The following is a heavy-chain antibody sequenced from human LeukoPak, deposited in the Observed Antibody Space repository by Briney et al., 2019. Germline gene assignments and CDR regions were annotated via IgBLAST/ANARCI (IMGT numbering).Heavy chain of an antibody. CDR2: MLYDENNK. CDR1: GFTFSRYA. J-gene: IGHJ4*02. CDR3: ARDEAGESRTSPVVRGVTFDY. D-gene: IGHD3-10*01. V-gene: IGHV3-30-3*01. Sequence: GGSLRLSCAASGFTFSRYAMHWVRQAPGKGLEWVAVMLYDENNKNYADSVKGRFTVSRDNFKNTVYLEMNSLRAEDTAVYYCARDEAGESRTSPVVRGVTFDYWGQGTLVTVSS.